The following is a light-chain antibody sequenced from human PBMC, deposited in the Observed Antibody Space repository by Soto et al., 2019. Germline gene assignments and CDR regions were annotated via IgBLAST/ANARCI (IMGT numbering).Light chain of an antibody. CDR3: SSYTNSVTLGCV. Sequence: QSALTQPASVSGSPGQSITISCTGTSSDVGGYNYVSWYQQYPGKAPKLMIYDVSKRPSGVSDRFSGSKSGNTASLTISGLQAEDEADYYCSSYTNSVTLGCVFGTGTKLTVL. V-gene: IGLV2-14*01. CDR2: DVS. CDR1: SSDVGGYNY. J-gene: IGLJ1*01.